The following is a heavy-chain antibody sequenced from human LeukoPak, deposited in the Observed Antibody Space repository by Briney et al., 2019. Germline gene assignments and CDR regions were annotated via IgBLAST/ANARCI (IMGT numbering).Heavy chain of an antibody. D-gene: IGHD3-22*01. V-gene: IGHV3-53*01. CDR2: IYSGGST. CDR3: ARAPRNYYDSSGYYSEQYFDY. Sequence: PGGSLRLSCAASGFTVSSNYMSWVRQAPGKGLEWFSVIYSGGSTYYADSVKGRFTISRDNSKNTLYLQMNSLRAEDTAVYYCARAPRNYYDSSGYYSEQYFDYWGQGTLVTVSS. J-gene: IGHJ4*02. CDR1: GFTVSSNY.